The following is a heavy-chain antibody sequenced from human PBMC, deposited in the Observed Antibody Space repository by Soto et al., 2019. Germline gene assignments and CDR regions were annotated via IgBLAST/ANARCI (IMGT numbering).Heavy chain of an antibody. D-gene: IGHD6-13*01. CDR1: GCRLTELS. CDR3: ATGCSRWLQNTSWYFDI. J-gene: IGHJ2*01. Sequence: GASVKVSCKVSGCRLTELSLHWVGQAPGRGLEWMGGFDPEEDQTFYAQKFQGRVTVTEDTSTDTAYMELSSLRSDDTAVYYCATGCSRWLQNTSWYFDIWGRGTMVTFSS. V-gene: IGHV1-24*01. CDR2: FDPEEDQT.